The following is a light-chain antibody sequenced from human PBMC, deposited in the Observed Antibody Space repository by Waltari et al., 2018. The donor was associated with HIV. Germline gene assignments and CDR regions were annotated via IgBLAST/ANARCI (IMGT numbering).Light chain of an antibody. Sequence: SSELTQPPSVSVSPGQTVRIHCSGDALPPQYTSWYQQQPGQPPVLVMYKDTQRSSGTPERFSGSSSGTTVTLTITAVRAEDEAYYYCQSGDNKLTSVFFGGGTRLTVL. CDR2: KDT. V-gene: IGLV3-25*03. CDR3: QSGDNKLTSVF. CDR1: ALPPQY. J-gene: IGLJ2*01.